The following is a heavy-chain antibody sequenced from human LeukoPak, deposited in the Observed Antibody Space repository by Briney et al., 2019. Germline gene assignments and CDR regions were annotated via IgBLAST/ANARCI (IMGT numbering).Heavy chain of an antibody. CDR1: GFTFSSYW. Sequence: GGSLRLSCAASGFTFSSYWMSWVRQAPGKGLEWVANIKRDGSDKYYVDSVKGRFAISRDNAKNSLYLQMNSLRAEDTAVYYCARDNYYDSSGHYNGNWFDPWGQGTLVTVSS. V-gene: IGHV3-7*01. CDR3: ARDNYYDSSGHYNGNWFDP. D-gene: IGHD3-22*01. J-gene: IGHJ5*02. CDR2: IKRDGSDK.